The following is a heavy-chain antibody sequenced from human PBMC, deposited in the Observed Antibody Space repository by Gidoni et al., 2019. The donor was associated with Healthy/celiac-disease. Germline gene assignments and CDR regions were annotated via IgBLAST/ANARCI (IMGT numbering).Heavy chain of an antibody. CDR3: ARDSWELQLSPDY. V-gene: IGHV1-3*01. Sequence: SVKVSCKASGYTFTSYAMHWVRQAPGQRLEWMGWINAGNGNTKYSQKFQGRVTITRDTSASTAYMELSSLRSEDTAVYYCARDSWELQLSPDYWGQGTLVTVSS. D-gene: IGHD1-26*01. J-gene: IGHJ4*02. CDR1: GYTFTSYA. CDR2: INAGNGNT.